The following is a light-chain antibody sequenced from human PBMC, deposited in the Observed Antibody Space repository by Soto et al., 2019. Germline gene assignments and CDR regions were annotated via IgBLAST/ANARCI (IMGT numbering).Light chain of an antibody. J-gene: IGLJ2*01. Sequence: QSVLTQPPSVSGAPGQRVTISCTGSSSNIGAGYDVHWYQQLPGTAPKLLMYGNSNRPSGVPDRFSGSKSGTSASLAITGLQAEDEADYYCQFYESSLSGVVFGGGTKLTVL. CDR2: GNS. V-gene: IGLV1-40*01. CDR3: QFYESSLSGVV. CDR1: SSNIGAGYD.